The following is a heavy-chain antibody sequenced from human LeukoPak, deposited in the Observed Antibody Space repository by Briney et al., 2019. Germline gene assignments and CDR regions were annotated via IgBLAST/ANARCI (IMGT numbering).Heavy chain of an antibody. Sequence: PGGSLRLSCAASGFTFSDYAMSWVRQAPGKGLEWVSAISGSGGSTYYADSVKGRFTISRDNSKNTLYLQMNSLRAEDTAVYYCAKNYDILTGYWYYGMNVWGQGATVTVSS. J-gene: IGHJ6*02. CDR1: GFTFSDYA. CDR2: ISGSGGST. CDR3: AKNYDILTGYWYYGMNV. V-gene: IGHV3-23*01. D-gene: IGHD3-9*01.